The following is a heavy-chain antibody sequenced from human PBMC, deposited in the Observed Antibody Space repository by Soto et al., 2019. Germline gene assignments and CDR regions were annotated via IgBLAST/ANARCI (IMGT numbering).Heavy chain of an antibody. J-gene: IGHJ5*02. CDR3: APYVSPSPAGWFDP. CDR1: GLSLSSSGEA. Sequence: QITLKESGPTLVKPTQTLTLTCTFSGLSLSSSGEAVGWIRQPPGKALEWLALIYWDDDKRYNPTLKTRLTITKDTSTTRVVLTLTNMDTVDTATHSCAPYVSPSPAGWFDPWGRGILVTVSS. V-gene: IGHV2-5*02. D-gene: IGHD3-10*01. CDR2: IYWDDDK.